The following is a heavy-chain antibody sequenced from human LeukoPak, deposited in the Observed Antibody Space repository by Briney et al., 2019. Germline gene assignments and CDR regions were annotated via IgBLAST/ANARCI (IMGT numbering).Heavy chain of an antibody. J-gene: IGHJ4*01. CDR1: GFTFSSYE. D-gene: IGHD2-15*01. Sequence: PGGSLRLSCAASGFTFSSYEMNWVRQAPGKGLEWVSYISSSGSNIYYVDSVKGRFTISRDNAKNSLYLQMNSLRVEDTAVYYCARAERRGGDYWGQGTLVTVSS. V-gene: IGHV3-48*03. CDR3: ARAERRGGDY. CDR2: ISSSGSNI.